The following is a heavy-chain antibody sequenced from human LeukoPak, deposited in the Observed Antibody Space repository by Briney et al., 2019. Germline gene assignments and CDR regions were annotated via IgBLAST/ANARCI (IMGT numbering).Heavy chain of an antibody. CDR2: ISGSGGST. CDR1: GFTVSSNY. CDR3: ARDLIPGYSIGYHYGY. J-gene: IGHJ4*02. D-gene: IGHD5-12*01. Sequence: GGSLRLSCAASGFTVSSNYMSWVRQAPGKGLEWVSAISGSGGSTYYADSVKGRFTISRDNSKNTVFLRMNSLRAEDTAVYYCARDLIPGYSIGYHYGYWGQGTRVTVSS. V-gene: IGHV3-53*01.